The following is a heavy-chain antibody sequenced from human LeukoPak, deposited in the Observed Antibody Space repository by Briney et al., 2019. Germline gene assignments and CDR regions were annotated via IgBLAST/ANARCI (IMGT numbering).Heavy chain of an antibody. CDR3: AKDSLIAARLTSNAFDI. Sequence: PGGSLRLSCAASGFTFDDYAMHWVRQAPGKGLEWVSGISWNSGSIGHADSVKGRFTISRDNAKNSLYLQMNSLRAEDTALYYCAKDSLIAARLTSNAFDIWGQGTMVTVSS. CDR1: GFTFDDYA. D-gene: IGHD6-6*01. CDR2: ISWNSGSI. J-gene: IGHJ3*02. V-gene: IGHV3-9*01.